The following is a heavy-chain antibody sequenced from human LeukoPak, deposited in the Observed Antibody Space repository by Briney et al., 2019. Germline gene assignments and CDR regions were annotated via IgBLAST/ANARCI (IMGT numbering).Heavy chain of an antibody. CDR2: IYYSGST. CDR1: GGSISSGDYY. D-gene: IGHD3-9*01. CDR3: ARGGVRYFDWYLNWFDP. V-gene: IGHV4-30-4*01. J-gene: IGHJ5*02. Sequence: SETLSLTCTVSGGSISSGDYYWRWIRQPPGKGLEWIGYIYYSGSTYYNPSLKSRVTISVDTSKNQFSLKLSSVTAADTAVYYCARGGVRYFDWYLNWFDPWGQGTLVTVSS.